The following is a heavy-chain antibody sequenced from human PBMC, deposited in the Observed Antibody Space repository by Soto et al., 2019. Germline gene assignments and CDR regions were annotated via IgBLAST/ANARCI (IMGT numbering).Heavy chain of an antibody. V-gene: IGHV2-5*02. D-gene: IGHD6-25*01. Sequence: QITLKESGPTLVKPTQTLTLTCTFSGFSLSTSGVGVGWVRQPPGKALEWLALVYWDDDKRYSPSLKSRLSITKDTSKGQVVLTMANMDPVDTGTYYGAYSGVGVWGNGYGCVDQWCQGTLVTVSS. CDR2: VYWDDDK. J-gene: IGHJ4*02. CDR1: GFSLSTSGVG. CDR3: AYSGVGVWGNGYGCVDQ.